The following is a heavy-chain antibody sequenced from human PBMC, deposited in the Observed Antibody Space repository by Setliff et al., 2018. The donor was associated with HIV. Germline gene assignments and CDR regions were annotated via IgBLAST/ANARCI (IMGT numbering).Heavy chain of an antibody. CDR3: AKDDRYYYDTSGSPSNWFDP. CDR2: ISAYNGNT. CDR1: GYTFTGYG. J-gene: IGHJ5*02. V-gene: IGHV1-18*01. Sequence: VKVSCKASGYTFTGYGISWVRQAPGQGLEWMGWISAYNGNTNYAQTLQGRVTMTTDTSTSTAYMELRSLRSDDTAVYYCAKDDRYYYDTSGSPSNWFDPWGQGTLVTVSS. D-gene: IGHD3-22*01.